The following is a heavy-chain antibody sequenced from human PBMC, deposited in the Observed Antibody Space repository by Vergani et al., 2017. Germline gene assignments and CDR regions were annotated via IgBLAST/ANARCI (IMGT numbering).Heavy chain of an antibody. CDR2: ISAYNGNT. Sequence: QVQLVQSGAEVKKPGASVKVSCKASGYTFTSYGISWVRQAPGQGLEWMGWISAYNGNTNYAQKLQGRVTMTTDTSTSTAYMELRSLRSDDTAVYYCAGDLGIAVVGLNYYYYGMDVWGQGTTVTVSS. CDR1: GYTFTSYG. CDR3: AGDLGIAVVGLNYYYYGMDV. J-gene: IGHJ6*02. D-gene: IGHD6-19*01. V-gene: IGHV1-18*01.